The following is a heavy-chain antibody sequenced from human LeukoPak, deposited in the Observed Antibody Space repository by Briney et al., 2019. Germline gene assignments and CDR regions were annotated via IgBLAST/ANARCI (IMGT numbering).Heavy chain of an antibody. CDR3: ARDPSSGWYLECYFDY. CDR1: GGTFSSYA. V-gene: IGHV1-69*05. J-gene: IGHJ4*02. CDR2: IIPIFGTA. D-gene: IGHD6-19*01. Sequence: GASVKVSCKASGGTFSSYAISWVRQAPGQGLEWMGRIIPIFGTANYAQKFQGRVTITTDESTSTAYMELSSLRSEDTAVYYCARDPSSGWYLECYFDYWGQGTLVTVSS.